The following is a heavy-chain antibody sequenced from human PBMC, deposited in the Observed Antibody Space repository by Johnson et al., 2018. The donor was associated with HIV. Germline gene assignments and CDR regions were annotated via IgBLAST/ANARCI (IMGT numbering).Heavy chain of an antibody. V-gene: IGHV3-33*05. D-gene: IGHD1-26*01. CDR3: VKDRGSPGIPAAFDI. Sequence: VESGGGVVQPGRSLRLSCAASGFTFSYYGMHWVRQAPGKGLEWVAFVSYDGTNEFSAASVQGRFTVSRDSSKNTLYLQMNSLRPEDTAVYYCVKDRGSPGIPAAFDIWGQGTMVTVSS. CDR2: VSYDGTNE. J-gene: IGHJ3*02. CDR1: GFTFSYYG.